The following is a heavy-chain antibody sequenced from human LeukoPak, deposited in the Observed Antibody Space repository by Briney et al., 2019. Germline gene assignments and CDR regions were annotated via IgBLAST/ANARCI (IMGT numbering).Heavy chain of an antibody. CDR1: GGTFSSYA. CDR2: IIPIFGTA. V-gene: IGHV1-69*05. Sequence: ASVKVSCKASGGTFSSYAISWLRKAPGQGLNWLEGIIPIFGTANYAQKFQGRVTITTDESTSTAYMDLSSLRSEDTAVYYCARAVAARLSYFDYWGQGTLVTVSS. CDR3: ARAVAARLSYFDY. D-gene: IGHD6-6*01. J-gene: IGHJ4*02.